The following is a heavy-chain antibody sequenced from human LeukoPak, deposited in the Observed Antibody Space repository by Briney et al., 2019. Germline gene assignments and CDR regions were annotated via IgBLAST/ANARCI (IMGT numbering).Heavy chain of an antibody. CDR2: TYTSGST. J-gene: IGHJ4*02. Sequence: PSETLSLTCAVSGGSISSYYWSWIRQPPGKGLEWIGYTYTSGSTNYNPSLKSRVTISVDTSKNQISLKLSSVTAADTAVYYCAKDNSLIGWQRYFDYWGQGTLVTVSS. D-gene: IGHD3-16*01. CDR1: GGSISSYY. V-gene: IGHV4-4*09. CDR3: AKDNSLIGWQRYFDY.